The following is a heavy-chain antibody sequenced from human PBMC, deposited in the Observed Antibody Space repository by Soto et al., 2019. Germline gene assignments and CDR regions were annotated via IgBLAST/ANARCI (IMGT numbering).Heavy chain of an antibody. Sequence: GGSLRLSCAASGFTFSSYAMSWVRQAPGKGLEWVSAISGSGGSTYYADSVKGRLTISRDNSKNTLYLQMNSLRAEDTAVYYCAKAVTYYYDSSGQNWGQGTMVTVSS. J-gene: IGHJ4*02. CDR2: ISGSGGST. V-gene: IGHV3-23*01. D-gene: IGHD3-22*01. CDR3: AKAVTYYYDSSGQN. CDR1: GFTFSSYA.